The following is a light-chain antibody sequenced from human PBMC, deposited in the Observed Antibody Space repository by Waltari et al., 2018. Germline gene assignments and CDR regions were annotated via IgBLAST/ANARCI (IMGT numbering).Light chain of an antibody. CDR1: VHVAMTY. V-gene: IGKV3-20*01. CDR3: QQYGTSPWT. Sequence: EVVLTQSPGTLPLSPGERATLSCRASVHVAMTYLAWYQQKRGQAPRLPIYGASGRASGIPERFSGSGSGTDFTLTISRLEPEDFAVYYCQQYGTSPWTFGQGTKVEIK. CDR2: GAS. J-gene: IGKJ1*01.